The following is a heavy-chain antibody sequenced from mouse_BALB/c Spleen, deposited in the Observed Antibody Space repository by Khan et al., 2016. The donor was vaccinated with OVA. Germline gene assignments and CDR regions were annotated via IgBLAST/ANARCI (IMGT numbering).Heavy chain of an antibody. Sequence: VQLQESGAELMKPGASVKISCKATGYTFSSYWIEWVKQRPGHGLEWIGEILPGSGRNNYNEKFKGKATFNADTSSNTAYMQLSNLTSDDSAVYYSARENYYGSSSWFGYWGQGTLVTVSA. J-gene: IGHJ3*01. D-gene: IGHD1-1*01. CDR2: ILPGSGRN. CDR3: ARENYYGSSSWFGY. V-gene: IGHV1-9*01. CDR1: GYTFSSYW.